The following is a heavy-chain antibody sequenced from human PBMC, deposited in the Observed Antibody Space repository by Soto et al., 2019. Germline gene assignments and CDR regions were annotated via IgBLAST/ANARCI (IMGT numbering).Heavy chain of an antibody. V-gene: IGHV3-7*01. CDR3: ARSTYFLGSSVFDY. CDR2: IKQDGSEK. Sequence: GGSLRLSCAASGFTFSSYWMSWVRQAPGKGLEWVANIKQDGSEKYYVDSVKGRFTISRDNAKNSLYLQMNSLRAEDTAVYYCARSTYFLGSSVFDYWGQGTLVTVSS. D-gene: IGHD2-15*01. CDR1: GFTFSSYW. J-gene: IGHJ4*02.